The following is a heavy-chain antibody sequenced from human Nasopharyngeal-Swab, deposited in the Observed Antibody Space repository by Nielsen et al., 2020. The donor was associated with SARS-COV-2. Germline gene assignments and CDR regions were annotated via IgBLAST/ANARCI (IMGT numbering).Heavy chain of an antibody. Sequence: WIRQPPGKGLQWLSGIGGSGGSIFYADSVKGRFTISRDNSKNTLYLQMNSLRLEDTAVYYCAKRAVDSSSGYYYFDSWGQGTLVTVSS. J-gene: IGHJ4*02. CDR2: IGGSGGSI. V-gene: IGHV3-23*01. D-gene: IGHD3-22*01. CDR3: AKRAVDSSSGYYYFDS.